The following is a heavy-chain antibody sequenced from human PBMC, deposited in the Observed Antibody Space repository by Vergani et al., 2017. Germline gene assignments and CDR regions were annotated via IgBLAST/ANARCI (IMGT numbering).Heavy chain of an antibody. V-gene: IGHV3-30*18. D-gene: IGHD4-23*01. Sequence: VQLVESGGGVVQPGRSLRLSCAASGFTYSSYGMHWVRQAPGKGLEWVAVISYDGSNKYYADSVKGRFTISRDNSKNTLYLQMNSLRAEDTAVYYCAKIPGGWGQGTLVTVSS. CDR2: ISYDGSNK. CDR3: AKIPGG. CDR1: GFTYSSYG. J-gene: IGHJ4*02.